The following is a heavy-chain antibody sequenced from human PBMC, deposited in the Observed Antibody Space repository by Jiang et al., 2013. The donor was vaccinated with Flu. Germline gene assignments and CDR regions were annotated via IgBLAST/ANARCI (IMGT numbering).Heavy chain of an antibody. D-gene: IGHD3-16*01. V-gene: IGHV4-39*01. CDR1: GDSIKSISYY. CDR2: MFYSGNT. J-gene: IGHJ3*02. CDR3: ARSTMIIFGGGSLGDAFDI. Sequence: GSGLVKPSETLSLTCTVSGDSIKSISYYWGWIRRPPGKRLEWIGSMFYSGNTFYNPSLKDRVSISVDTSKNQFSLRLSSVTAADTAVYYCARSTMIIFGGGSLGDAFDIWGQGTVVTVSS.